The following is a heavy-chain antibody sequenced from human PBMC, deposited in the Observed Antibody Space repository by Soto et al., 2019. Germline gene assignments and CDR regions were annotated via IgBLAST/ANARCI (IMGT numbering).Heavy chain of an antibody. J-gene: IGHJ3*02. Sequence: PSETLSRTWTVSGGSISSGGYYWSWIRQHPGKGLEWIGYIYYSGSTYYNPSLKSRVTISVDTSKNQFSLKLSSVTAADTAVYYCARGIPEPLQWVAFDIWGQGTMVTVSS. CDR2: IYYSGST. D-gene: IGHD6-19*01. CDR3: ARGIPEPLQWVAFDI. V-gene: IGHV4-31*02. CDR1: GGSISSGGYY.